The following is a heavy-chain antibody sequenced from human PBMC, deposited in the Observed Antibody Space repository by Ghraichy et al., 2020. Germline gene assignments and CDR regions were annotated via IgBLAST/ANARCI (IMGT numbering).Heavy chain of an antibody. CDR1: GGSISNYY. Sequence: SETLSLTCTVSGGSISNYYWSWIRQPPGKGLEWIGYIYYSGSTNYNPSLKSRVTISVDTSKNQFSLKLSSVTAADTAVYYCARAPSGGTAAGARYYYMDVWGKGTTVTVSS. J-gene: IGHJ6*03. CDR2: IYYSGST. CDR3: ARAPSGGTAAGARYYYMDV. V-gene: IGHV4-59*01. D-gene: IGHD6-13*01.